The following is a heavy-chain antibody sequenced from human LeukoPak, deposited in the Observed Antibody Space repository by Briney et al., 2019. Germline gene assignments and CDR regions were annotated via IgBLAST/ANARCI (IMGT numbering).Heavy chain of an antibody. Sequence: GGSLRLSCAASGFTLSNYAMSWVRQAPGKGLEWVSTIRGSGGNTYYADSVKGRFTISRDTSKNTLDLQMNSLRAEDTAVYYCARNYYDSSAYYYFDYWGQGTLVTVSS. J-gene: IGHJ4*02. CDR1: GFTLSNYA. V-gene: IGHV3-23*01. CDR2: IRGSGGNT. D-gene: IGHD3-22*01. CDR3: ARNYYDSSAYYYFDY.